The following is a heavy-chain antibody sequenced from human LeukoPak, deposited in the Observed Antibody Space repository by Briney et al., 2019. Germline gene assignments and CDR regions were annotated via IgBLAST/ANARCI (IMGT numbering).Heavy chain of an antibody. Sequence: QSGGSLRLSCAASGFTFSDYAMHWVRQAPGKGLEWVSIIPYDGRNQYYADSVKGRFTISRDNSKNTLYLQMNSLRAEDTAVYYCAKSTLDYGDYVDYWGQGTLVTVSS. J-gene: IGHJ4*02. CDR3: AKSTLDYGDYVDY. CDR2: IPYDGRNQ. CDR1: GFTFSDYA. V-gene: IGHV3-30*07. D-gene: IGHD4-17*01.